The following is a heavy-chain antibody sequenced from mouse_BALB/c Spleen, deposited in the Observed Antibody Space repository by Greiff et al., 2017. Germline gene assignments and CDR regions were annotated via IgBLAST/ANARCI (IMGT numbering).Heavy chain of an antibody. CDR3: ARYDYAMDY. D-gene: IGHD2-14*01. V-gene: IGHV14-3*02. Sequence: DVHLVESGAELVKPGASVKLSCTASGFNIKDTYMHWVKQRPEQGLEWIGRIDPANGNTKYDPKFQGKATITADTSSNTAYLQLSSLTSEDTAVYYCARYDYAMDYWGQGTAVTVSS. CDR1: GFNIKDTY. J-gene: IGHJ4*01. CDR2: IDPANGNT.